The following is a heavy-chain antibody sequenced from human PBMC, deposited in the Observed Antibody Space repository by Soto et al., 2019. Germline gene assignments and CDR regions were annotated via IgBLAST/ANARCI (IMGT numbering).Heavy chain of an antibody. V-gene: IGHV1-18*01. CDR3: ARGVGSGSYYNQYNWFDP. CDR1: GYTFTNYG. D-gene: IGHD3-10*01. Sequence: ASVKVSCKASGYTFTNYGISWVRQAPGQGLEWMGWINVYNGNTKYAQKVQGRVTMTTDTSTSTAYMELRSLRSDDTAVYYCARGVGSGSYYNQYNWFDPWGQGTMVTAPQ. J-gene: IGHJ5*02. CDR2: INVYNGNT.